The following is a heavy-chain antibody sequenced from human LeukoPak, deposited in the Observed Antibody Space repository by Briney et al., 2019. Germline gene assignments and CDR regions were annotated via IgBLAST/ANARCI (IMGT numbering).Heavy chain of an antibody. V-gene: IGHV3-53*01. CDR2: IYSDGDT. CDR1: GFTVSNNY. CDR3: SRDSSPNYYDNSGYGLDI. J-gene: IGHJ3*02. D-gene: IGHD3-22*01. Sequence: GGSLRLSCAASGFTVSNNYISWVRQAPGKGLDWVSVIYSDGDTYYADSVKGRFTISRDNAKNTVYLQMNSLRAEDTAVYYCSRDSSPNYYDNSGYGLDIWGQGTMVTVSS.